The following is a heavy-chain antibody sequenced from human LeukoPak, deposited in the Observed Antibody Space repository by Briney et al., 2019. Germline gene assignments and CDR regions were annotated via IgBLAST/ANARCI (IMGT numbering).Heavy chain of an antibody. J-gene: IGHJ4*02. CDR1: VGTFSSYA. Sequence: SVKVSCKASVGTFSSYAISWVRQAPGQGLEWMGGIIPIFGTANYAQKFQGRVTITADESTSTAYMELSSLRSEDTAVYYCATPRGYSYEFDYWGQGTLVTVSS. V-gene: IGHV1-69*01. CDR3: ATPRGYSYEFDY. D-gene: IGHD5-18*01. CDR2: IIPIFGTA.